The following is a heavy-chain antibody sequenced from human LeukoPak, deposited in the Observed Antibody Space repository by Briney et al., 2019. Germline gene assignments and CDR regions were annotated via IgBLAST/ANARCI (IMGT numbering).Heavy chain of an antibody. CDR2: IYYTRNT. CDR1: GDSIGSGPYY. J-gene: IGHJ4*02. D-gene: IGHD3-22*01. CDR3: ARRDNSDSSGYFDH. V-gene: IGHV4-39*01. Sequence: SETLSLTCSVSGDSIGSGPYYCSWIRQSPGKGLEWIGTIYYTRNTYYNSSLKSRVTISIDTSKNQFSLKLSSVTAADTAIYYCARRDNSDSSGYFDHWGQGTLVTVSS.